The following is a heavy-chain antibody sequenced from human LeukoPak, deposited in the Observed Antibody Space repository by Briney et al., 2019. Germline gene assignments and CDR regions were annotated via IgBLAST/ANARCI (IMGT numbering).Heavy chain of an antibody. J-gene: IGHJ5*02. CDR1: GYTFTTYG. CDR2: ISAYNGNT. Sequence: GASVTVSCKASGYTFTTYGMNWVRQAPGQGLEWMGWISAYNGNTNYAQRFQGRVTITTDTSTSTAYMELRSLRSDDTAVYYCARDMCGSYSIRFDPWGQGTLVTVSS. D-gene: IGHD1-26*01. CDR3: ARDMCGSYSIRFDP. V-gene: IGHV1-18*01.